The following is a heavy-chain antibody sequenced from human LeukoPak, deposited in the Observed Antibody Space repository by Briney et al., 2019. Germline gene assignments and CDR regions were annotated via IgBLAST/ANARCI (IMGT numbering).Heavy chain of an antibody. CDR2: ISSSSSTI. CDR1: GFTFSSYS. J-gene: IGHJ4*02. CDR3: ARLGSGSTLDC. Sequence: GGSLRLSCAASGFTFSSYSMNWVRQAPGKGLEWVSYISSSSSTIYYADSVKGRFTISRDNAKNTLYLQMNSLRAEDTAVYYCARLGSGSTLDCWGQGILVTVSS. V-gene: IGHV3-48*04. D-gene: IGHD3-10*01.